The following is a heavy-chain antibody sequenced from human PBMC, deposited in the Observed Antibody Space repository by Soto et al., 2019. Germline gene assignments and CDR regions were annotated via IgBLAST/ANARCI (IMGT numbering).Heavy chain of an antibody. CDR2: TYYSSKWYN. V-gene: IGHV6-1*01. J-gene: IGHJ4*02. CDR1: GDSVTSNSAS. Sequence: PSETLSTTCAISGDSVTSNSASWNWISQSPSKGLEWLGRTYYSSKWYNDYAVSVKSRITINPDTSKNQFSLQLNSVTPEDTAVYYCARDPYSGYKSVYFDYWGQGTLVTVSS. CDR3: ARDPYSGYKSVYFDY. D-gene: IGHD5-12*01.